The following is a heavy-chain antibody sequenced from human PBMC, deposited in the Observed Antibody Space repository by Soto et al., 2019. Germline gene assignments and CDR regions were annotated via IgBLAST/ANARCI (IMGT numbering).Heavy chain of an antibody. CDR1: GFTFSSYG. CDR3: ARDRSKFGELFIRHYYYGMDV. CDR2: IWYDGSNK. J-gene: IGHJ6*02. D-gene: IGHD3-10*02. Sequence: QVQLVESGGGVVQPGRSLRLSCAASGFTFSSYGMHWVRQAPGKGLEWVAVIWYDGSNKYYADSVKGRFTISRDISKNTLYLHMNSLRAEDTAVYYCARDRSKFGELFIRHYYYGMDVWGQGTTVTVSS. V-gene: IGHV3-33*01.